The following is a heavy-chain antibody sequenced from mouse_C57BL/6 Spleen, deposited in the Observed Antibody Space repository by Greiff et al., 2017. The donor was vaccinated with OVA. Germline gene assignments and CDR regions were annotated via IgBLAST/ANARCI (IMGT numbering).Heavy chain of an antibody. CDR2: INYDGSST. J-gene: IGHJ4*01. Sequence: EVHLVESEGGLVQPGSSMKLSCTASGFTFSDYYMAWVRQVPEKGLEWVANINYDGSSTYYLDSLKSRFIISRDNAKNILYLQMSSLKSEDTATYYCARATTVYYYAMDYWGQGTSVTVSS. CDR1: GFTFSDYY. V-gene: IGHV5-16*01. CDR3: ARATTVYYYAMDY. D-gene: IGHD1-1*01.